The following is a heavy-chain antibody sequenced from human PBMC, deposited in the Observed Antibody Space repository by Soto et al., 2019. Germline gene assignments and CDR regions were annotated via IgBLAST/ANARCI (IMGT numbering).Heavy chain of an antibody. CDR3: ARQRRYDFWSGYGNYGMDV. CDR2: TYYRSKWYN. J-gene: IGHJ6*02. D-gene: IGHD3-3*01. V-gene: IGHV6-1*01. Sequence: PPQTLSLTCAISGDSVSSNSAAWNWIRQSPSRGLEWLGRTYYRSKWYNDYAVSVKSRITINPDTSKNQFSLQLNSVTPEDTAVYYCARQRRYDFWSGYGNYGMDVWGQGTTVTVSS. CDR1: GDSVSSNSAA.